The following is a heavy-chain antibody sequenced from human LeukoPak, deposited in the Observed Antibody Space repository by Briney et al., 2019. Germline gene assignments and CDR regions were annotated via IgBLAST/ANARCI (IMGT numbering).Heavy chain of an antibody. V-gene: IGHV3-23*01. CDR1: GFTVSSNY. CDR2: ISGSGGST. CDR3: AKVLRSVVISNDY. Sequence: GGSLRLSCAASGFTVSSNYMSWVRQAPGKGLEWVSAISGSGGSTYYADSVKGRFTISRDNSKNTLYLQMNSLRAEDTAVYYCAKVLRSVVISNDYWGQGTLVTVSS. J-gene: IGHJ4*02. D-gene: IGHD4-23*01.